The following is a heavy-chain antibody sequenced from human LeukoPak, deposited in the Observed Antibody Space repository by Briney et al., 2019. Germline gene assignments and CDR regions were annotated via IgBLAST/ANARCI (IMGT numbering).Heavy chain of an antibody. V-gene: IGHV4-61*05. CDR3: ARGRYYYDSSGYYWDDAFDI. D-gene: IGHD3-22*01. CDR1: GVSISSSRYY. CDR2: IYYSGST. J-gene: IGHJ3*02. Sequence: SETLSLTCTVSGVSISSSRYYWGWIRQPPGKGLEWIGYIYYSGSTYYNPSLKSRITISVHTSKNQFSLKLSSVTAADTALYYCARGRYYYDSSGYYWDDAFDIWGQGTMVTVSS.